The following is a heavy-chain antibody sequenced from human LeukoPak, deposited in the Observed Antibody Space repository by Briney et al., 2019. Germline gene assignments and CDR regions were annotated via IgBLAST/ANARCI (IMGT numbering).Heavy chain of an antibody. CDR1: GFTFSSYG. V-gene: IGHV3-33*01. CDR3: ARESTTMVRGVIQH. D-gene: IGHD3-10*01. Sequence: GGSLRLSCAASGFTFSSYGMHWVRQAPGKGLEWVAVIWYDGSNKYYADSVKGRFTISRDNSKNTLYLQMNGLRAEDTAVYYCARESTTMVRGVIQHWGQGTLVTVSS. CDR2: IWYDGSNK. J-gene: IGHJ1*01.